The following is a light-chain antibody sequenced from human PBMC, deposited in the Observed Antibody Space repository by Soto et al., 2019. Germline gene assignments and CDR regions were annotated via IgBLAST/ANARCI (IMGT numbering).Light chain of an antibody. V-gene: IGLV2-14*02. J-gene: IGLJ1*01. CDR2: EVS. Sequence: QYVLNQPASVSGSPGQSITISCTGTSSDVGSYNLVSWYQQHPGKAPKLMIYEVSKRPSGVSNRFSGSKSGNTASLTISGLQAEDEADYYCSSFTGSNYVFGTGTKVTVL. CDR3: SSFTGSNYV. CDR1: SSDVGSYNL.